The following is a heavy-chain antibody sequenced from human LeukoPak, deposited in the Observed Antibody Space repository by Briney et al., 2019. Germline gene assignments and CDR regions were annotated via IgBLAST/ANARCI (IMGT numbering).Heavy chain of an antibody. V-gene: IGHV3-21*01. CDR2: ISSSSSYI. J-gene: IGHJ5*02. CDR3: AREAIYSHSRNLFDP. D-gene: IGHD4-11*01. Sequence: RGSLRLSCAASGFTFSSYSMNWVRQAPGKGLEWVSSISSSSSYIYYADSVKGRFTISRDNAKNSLYLQMNSLRAEDTAVYYCAREAIYSHSRNLFDPWGQGTLVTVSS. CDR1: GFTFSSYS.